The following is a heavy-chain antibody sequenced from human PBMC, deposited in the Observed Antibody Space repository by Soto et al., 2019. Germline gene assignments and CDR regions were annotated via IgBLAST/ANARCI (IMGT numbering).Heavy chain of an antibody. Sequence: QVQLQESGPGLVKPSQTLSLTCTVSGGSISSGGYYWNWIRQHPGKGLEWIGYIYYIGSTYYNPSLXSXFTIALDTSKNQFSLRLSSVTAADTAVYYCAGSVFPWGQGTLVTVSS. CDR1: GGSISSGGYY. CDR3: AGSVFP. CDR2: IYYIGST. J-gene: IGHJ5*02. V-gene: IGHV4-31*03.